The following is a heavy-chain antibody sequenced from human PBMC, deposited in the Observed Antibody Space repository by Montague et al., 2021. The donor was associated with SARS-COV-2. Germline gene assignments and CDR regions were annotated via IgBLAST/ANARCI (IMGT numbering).Heavy chain of an antibody. D-gene: IGHD1-26*01. CDR2: INHSGYT. CDR1: GASSSNYY. Sequence: SETLSLTCAVYGASSSNYYWSWIRQSPGKGLEWVGEINHSGYTDXNPSLGSRLTISLDSSKKQFSLMMTSVTAADTAIYYCASAPRYSFGFWAYWGQGTLVSVSS. J-gene: IGHJ4*02. CDR3: ASAPRYSFGFWAY. V-gene: IGHV4-34*01.